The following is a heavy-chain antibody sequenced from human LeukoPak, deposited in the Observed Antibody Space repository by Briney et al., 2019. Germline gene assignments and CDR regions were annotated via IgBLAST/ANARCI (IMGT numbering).Heavy chain of an antibody. CDR1: GFTFSDYT. Sequence: GGSLRLSCAASGFTFSDYTMSWIRQAPGKGLEWVANIKQDGSEKYYVDSVKGRFTISRDIAKNSLYLQMNSLRAEDTAVYYCARAVCSGGSCPYRYYMDVWGKGTTVTVSS. J-gene: IGHJ6*03. CDR3: ARAVCSGGSCPYRYYMDV. CDR2: IKQDGSEK. D-gene: IGHD2-15*01. V-gene: IGHV3-7*03.